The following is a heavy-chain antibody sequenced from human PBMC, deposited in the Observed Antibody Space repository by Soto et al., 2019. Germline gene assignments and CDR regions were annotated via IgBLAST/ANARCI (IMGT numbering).Heavy chain of an antibody. CDR2: IYYSGST. J-gene: IGHJ6*02. CDR3: ARGEYYDSSGYYDYYYYYGMDV. Sequence: SSETLSLTCTVSVGSISSGGYYWSWILQHPGKGLEWIGYIYYSGSTYYNPSLKSRVTISVDTSKNQFSLKLSSVTAADTAVYYCARGEYYDSSGYYDYYYYYGMDVWGQGTTVTVSS. V-gene: IGHV4-31*03. D-gene: IGHD3-22*01. CDR1: VGSISSGGYY.